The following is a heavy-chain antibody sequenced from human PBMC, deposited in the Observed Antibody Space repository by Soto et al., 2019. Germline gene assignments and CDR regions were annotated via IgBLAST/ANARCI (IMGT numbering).Heavy chain of an antibody. V-gene: IGHV3-33*01. D-gene: IGHD2-15*01. J-gene: IGHJ2*01. CDR1: GFTFSSYG. Sequence: VQLVESGGGVVQPGRSLRLSCAASGFTFSSYGMNWVRQAPGKGLEWVAVIWYDGSNKYYGDSVKGRLTISRDTSKNTVYLQMTSLRAEDTAVYYCARDVGYCSGGSCYPFDLRGRGTLVTVSS. CDR2: IWYDGSNK. CDR3: ARDVGYCSGGSCYPFDL.